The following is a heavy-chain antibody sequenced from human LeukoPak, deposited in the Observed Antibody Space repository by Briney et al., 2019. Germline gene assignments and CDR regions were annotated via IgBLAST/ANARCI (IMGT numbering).Heavy chain of an antibody. D-gene: IGHD3-10*01. V-gene: IGHV3-7*01. J-gene: IGHJ4*02. Sequence: GGSLRLSCAASGFTFSSYWMSWVRQAPGKGLEWVANIKQDGSEKYYVDSVKGRFTISRDNAKNSLYLQMNSLRAEDTAVYYCARGFGGTAFNYFDYWGQGTLVTVSS. CDR3: ARGFGGTAFNYFDY. CDR2: IKQDGSEK. CDR1: GFTFSSYW.